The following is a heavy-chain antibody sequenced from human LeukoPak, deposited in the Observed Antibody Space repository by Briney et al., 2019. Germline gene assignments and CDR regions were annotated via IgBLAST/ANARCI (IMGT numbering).Heavy chain of an antibody. J-gene: IGHJ4*02. D-gene: IGHD3-16*01. V-gene: IGHV4-34*01. CDR1: GGSFSGYY. Sequence: PSETLSLTCAVYGGSFSGYYWSWIRQPPGKGLEWIGDINHSGSTNYNPSLKSRFTISVDTSKNQFSLKLTSVTAADTAVYYCAPAYIWGRLRTFNYWGQGTLVTVSS. CDR2: INHSGST. CDR3: APAYIWGRLRTFNY.